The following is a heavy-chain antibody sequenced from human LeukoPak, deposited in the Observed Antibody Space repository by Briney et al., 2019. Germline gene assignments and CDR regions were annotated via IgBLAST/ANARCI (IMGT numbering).Heavy chain of an antibody. CDR2: IWYDGSNK. CDR3: AREGDSSGYYGMDV. CDR1: GLTFSSYG. Sequence: GGSLRLSCAASGLTFSSYGMHWVRQAPGKGLEWVAVIWYDGSNKYYADSVKGRFTISRDNSKNTLYLQMNSLRAEDTAVYYCAREGDSSGYYGMDVWGQGTTVTVSS. J-gene: IGHJ6*02. D-gene: IGHD3-22*01. V-gene: IGHV3-33*01.